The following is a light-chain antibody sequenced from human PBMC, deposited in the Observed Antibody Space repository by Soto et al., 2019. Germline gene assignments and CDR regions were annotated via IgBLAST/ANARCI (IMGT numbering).Light chain of an antibody. Sequence: IVMTQSPATLSVSPGERATLSCSASQSVSSNVAWYQQKPGQAPRLLIYGASSRATGIPVRFSGSGSGTEFTLTISSLQSEDFAVYYCQQYNNWPLTFGQGTRLEIK. CDR2: GAS. V-gene: IGKV3-15*01. CDR3: QQYNNWPLT. J-gene: IGKJ5*01. CDR1: QSVSSN.